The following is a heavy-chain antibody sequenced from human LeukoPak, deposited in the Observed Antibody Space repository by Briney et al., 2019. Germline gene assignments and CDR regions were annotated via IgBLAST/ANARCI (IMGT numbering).Heavy chain of an antibody. D-gene: IGHD6-13*01. CDR1: GFAFSSYA. Sequence: GGSLRLSCAASGFAFSSYAMSWVRQAPGKGLEWVSAISGSGGSTYYADSVKGRFTISRDNSKNTLYLQMNSLRAEDTAVYYCAKDPGDSSSYRVDVWGKGTTVTVSS. CDR3: AKDPGDSSSYRVDV. J-gene: IGHJ6*04. V-gene: IGHV3-23*01. CDR2: ISGSGGST.